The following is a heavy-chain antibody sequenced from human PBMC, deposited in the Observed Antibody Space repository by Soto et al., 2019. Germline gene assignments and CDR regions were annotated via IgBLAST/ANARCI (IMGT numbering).Heavy chain of an antibody. Sequence: PGGSLRLSCAASGFTFSSYSMNWVRQAPGKGLEWVSYISSSSSTIYYADSVKGRFTISRDNSKNTLYLQMNSLRAEDTAVYYCAKDIPCSGGSCYLDAFDIWGQGTMVTVSS. D-gene: IGHD2-15*01. CDR1: GFTFSSYS. V-gene: IGHV3-48*01. J-gene: IGHJ3*02. CDR3: AKDIPCSGGSCYLDAFDI. CDR2: ISSSSSTI.